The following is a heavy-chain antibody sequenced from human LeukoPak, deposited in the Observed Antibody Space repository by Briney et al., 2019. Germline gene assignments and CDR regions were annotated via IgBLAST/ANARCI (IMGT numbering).Heavy chain of an antibody. CDR1: GASISSSSYY. D-gene: IGHD3-22*01. CDR2: IYYSGST. J-gene: IGHJ3*02. V-gene: IGHV4-39*01. Sequence: PSETLSLTCTVSGASISSSSYYWGWIRQPPGKGLEWIGNIYYSGSTYYNPSLRSRVTISVDTSKNQFSLKLSSVTAADTAVYYCARRDYYDRRGHHGGAFDIWGQGTMVTVSS. CDR3: ARRDYYDRRGHHGGAFDI.